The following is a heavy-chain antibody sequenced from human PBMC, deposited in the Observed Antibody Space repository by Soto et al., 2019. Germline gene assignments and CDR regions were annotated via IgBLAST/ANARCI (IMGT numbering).Heavy chain of an antibody. V-gene: IGHV1-2*02. CDR1: GYTFTGYY. J-gene: IGHJ3*02. Sequence: ASVKVSCKASGYTFTGYYMHWVRQAPGQGLEWMGWINPNSGGTNYAQKFQGRVTMTRDTSISTAYMELSRLRSDDTAVYYCAREGIVENMGAFDIWGQGTMVTVSS. CDR3: AREGIVENMGAFDI. CDR2: INPNSGGT. D-gene: IGHD2-15*01.